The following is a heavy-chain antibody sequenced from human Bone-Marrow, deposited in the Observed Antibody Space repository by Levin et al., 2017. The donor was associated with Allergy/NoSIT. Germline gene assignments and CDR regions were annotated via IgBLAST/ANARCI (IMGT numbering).Heavy chain of an antibody. Sequence: PSASVKVSCKASGYTLTSYAMNWVRQAPGQGLEWMGWINSNTGNPTYAQGFTGRFVFSLDTSVSTAYLQINTLEAEDTAVYYCARAAAYCGIDCYKYVDYWGQGTLVTVSS. V-gene: IGHV7-4-1*02. CDR3: ARAAAYCGIDCYKYVDY. J-gene: IGHJ4*02. D-gene: IGHD2-21*02. CDR1: GYTLTSYA. CDR2: INSNTGNP.